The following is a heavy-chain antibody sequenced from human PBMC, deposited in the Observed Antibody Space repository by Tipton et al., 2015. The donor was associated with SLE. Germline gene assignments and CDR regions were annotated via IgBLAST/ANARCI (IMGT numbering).Heavy chain of an antibody. Sequence: SLRLSCAASGFTFSNAWMNWVRQAPGKGLEWVAVIWYDGSNKYYADSVKGRFTISRDNSKNTLYLQMNSLRAEDTAVYYCARELGYSSGWLGAFDIWGQGTMVTVSS. V-gene: IGHV3-33*08. CDR3: ARELGYSSGWLGAFDI. J-gene: IGHJ3*02. CDR1: GFTFSNAW. CDR2: IWYDGSNK. D-gene: IGHD6-19*01.